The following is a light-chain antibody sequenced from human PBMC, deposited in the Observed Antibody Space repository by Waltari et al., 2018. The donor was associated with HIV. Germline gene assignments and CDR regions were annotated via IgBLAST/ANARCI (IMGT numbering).Light chain of an antibody. CDR1: YIYVGHYNL. CDR3: LTYVSDSGTWK. V-gene: IGLV2-23*02. Sequence: QSPPTPPASRVGAPCPSVPLPCPCTYIYVGHYNLFPWYQQHPGKAPKLLIYDVPKRPSGVSSRFSGSKSGYWASLTISGLLTEDESYYYCLTYVSDSGTWKFGGGTYLTV. J-gene: IGLJ3*02. CDR2: DVP.